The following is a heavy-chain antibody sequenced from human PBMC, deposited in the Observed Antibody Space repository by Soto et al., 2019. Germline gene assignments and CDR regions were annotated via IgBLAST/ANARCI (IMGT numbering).Heavy chain of an antibody. J-gene: IGHJ6*02. V-gene: IGHV4-59*01. D-gene: IGHD6-13*01. CDR2: IYYSGST. Sequence: SGTLSLTGTVSGGSISSYYWCWIRQPPGKGLEWIGYIYYSGSTNYNPSLNSRVTISVDTSKNQFSLKLSSVTAADTAVYYCARMIAAAGHYYYYYGMDVWGQGTTVTVSS. CDR1: GGSISSYY. CDR3: ARMIAAAGHYYYYYGMDV.